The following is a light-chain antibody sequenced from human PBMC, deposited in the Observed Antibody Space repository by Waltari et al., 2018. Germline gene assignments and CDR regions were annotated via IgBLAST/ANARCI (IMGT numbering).Light chain of an antibody. Sequence: DLQMTQSPSTLSASVGDIVNITSRASQSISSWLAWYQQKPGKAPKLLIYKASSLESGVPSRFSGSGSGTEFTLTISSLQPDDFATYYCQQYNSYSPMYTFGQGTKLEIK. CDR1: QSISSW. CDR3: QQYNSYSPMYT. J-gene: IGKJ2*01. CDR2: KAS. V-gene: IGKV1-5*03.